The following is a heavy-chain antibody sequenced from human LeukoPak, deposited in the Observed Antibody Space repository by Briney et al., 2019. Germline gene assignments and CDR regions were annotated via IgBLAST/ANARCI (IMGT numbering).Heavy chain of an antibody. J-gene: IGHJ3*02. CDR3: AKGVRITMVRGAFDI. CDR2: ISWNSGSI. V-gene: IGHV3-9*01. Sequence: GRSLRLSCAASGFTFDDYAMLWVRQAPGKGLEWVTGISWNSGSIGYADSMKRRFTISRDNAKNSLYLQMNSLRAEDTALYYCAKGVRITMVRGAFDIWGQGTIVTASS. CDR1: GFTFDDYA. D-gene: IGHD3-10*01.